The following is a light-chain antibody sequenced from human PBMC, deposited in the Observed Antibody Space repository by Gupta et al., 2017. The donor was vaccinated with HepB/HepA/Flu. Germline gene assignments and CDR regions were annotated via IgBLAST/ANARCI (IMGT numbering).Light chain of an antibody. CDR3: QHYGTSLWT. J-gene: IGKJ1*01. Sequence: EIVLTQSPGTLSLSLGERATLSCRASQSVSSRYIAWYQQKPGQAPSLLIFGASSRATGIPDRFSGSGSGTDFTLTISRLDPEDFAVYYCQHYGTSLWTFGQGTXVEIK. CDR1: QSVSSRY. CDR2: GAS. V-gene: IGKV3-20*01.